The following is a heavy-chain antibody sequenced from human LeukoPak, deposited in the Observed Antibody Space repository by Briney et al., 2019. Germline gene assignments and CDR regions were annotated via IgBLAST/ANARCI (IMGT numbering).Heavy chain of an antibody. CDR1: GFTFSSYS. D-gene: IGHD1-26*01. Sequence: GGSLRLSCAASGFTFSSYSMNWVRQAPGKGLGWVSSISSSSSYIYYADSVKGRFTISRDNAKNSLYLQMNSLRAEDTAVYYCAREGMMGAFDIWGQGTMVTVSS. V-gene: IGHV3-21*01. CDR2: ISSSSSYI. J-gene: IGHJ3*02. CDR3: AREGMMGAFDI.